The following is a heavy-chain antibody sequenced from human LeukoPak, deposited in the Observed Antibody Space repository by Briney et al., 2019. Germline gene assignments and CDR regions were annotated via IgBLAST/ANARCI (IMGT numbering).Heavy chain of an antibody. Sequence: PGGSLRPSCAASGFTFSTYAIHWVRQAPGKGLEWVAVISYDGNNKYYADSVKGRFTISRDNSKNTLYLQVNSLRAEDTAVYYCARPQGGRQLWLHFDYWGRGTLVTVSS. D-gene: IGHD5-18*01. CDR3: ARPQGGRQLWLHFDY. CDR2: ISYDGNNK. J-gene: IGHJ4*02. CDR1: GFTFSTYA. V-gene: IGHV3-30-3*01.